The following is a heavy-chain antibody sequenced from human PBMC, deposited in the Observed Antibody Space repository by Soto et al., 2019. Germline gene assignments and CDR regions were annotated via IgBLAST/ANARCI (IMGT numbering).Heavy chain of an antibody. Sequence: SETLSLTCTVSGGSISSSSYYWGWIRQPPGKGLEWIGSIYYSGSTYYNPSFKSRVTISVDTSKNQFSLKLSSVTAADTAVYYCARRTVVTYYFDYWGQGTLVT. D-gene: IGHD2-15*01. CDR2: IYYSGST. J-gene: IGHJ4*02. V-gene: IGHV4-39*01. CDR3: ARRTVVTYYFDY. CDR1: GGSISSSSYY.